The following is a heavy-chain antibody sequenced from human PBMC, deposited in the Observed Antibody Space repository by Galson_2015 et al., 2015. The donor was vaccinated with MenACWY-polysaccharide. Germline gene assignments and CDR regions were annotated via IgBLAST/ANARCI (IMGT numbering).Heavy chain of an antibody. Sequence: SLRLSCAASGFGVVNFAMHWVRQAPGKGLVWVSRIKSDGSSTNYADSVKGRFTISRDNAKNTLYLQMNSLRAEDTALYYCAKGAAHYGSGNYYDYWGQGTQVTVSS. D-gene: IGHD3-10*01. CDR2: IKSDGSST. CDR1: GFGVVNFA. V-gene: IGHV3-74*01. J-gene: IGHJ4*02. CDR3: AKGAAHYGSGNYYDY.